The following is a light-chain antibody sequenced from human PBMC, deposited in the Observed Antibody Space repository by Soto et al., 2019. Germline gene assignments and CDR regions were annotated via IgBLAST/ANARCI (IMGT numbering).Light chain of an antibody. V-gene: IGKV1-5*03. Sequence: DIQMTQSPSNLSASVGDRVTITCRASQRISNWLAWYQQKPGKAPKVLIYKASSLESGVPSRFSDSGSGTEFTLTISSLQPDDFATYYCQHYNIYSWTFGQGTKVDIK. CDR2: KAS. CDR1: QRISNW. J-gene: IGKJ1*01. CDR3: QHYNIYSWT.